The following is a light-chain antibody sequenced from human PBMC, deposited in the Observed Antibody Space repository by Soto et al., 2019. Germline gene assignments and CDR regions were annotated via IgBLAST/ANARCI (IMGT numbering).Light chain of an antibody. J-gene: IGKJ5*01. Sequence: VFTQAPATLSLSPGARATLSCRASPSVTNFLAWYQQKPGQAPRLLLYGAFNRATGIPARFSGSGCGTDFTLTISSLEPEDSAVYYCQQRNVWPPVTFGQGTRLEIK. CDR1: PSVTNF. V-gene: IGKV3-11*01. CDR3: QQRNVWPPVT. CDR2: GAF.